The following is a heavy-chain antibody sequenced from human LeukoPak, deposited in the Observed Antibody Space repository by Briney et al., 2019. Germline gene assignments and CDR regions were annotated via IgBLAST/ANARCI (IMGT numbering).Heavy chain of an antibody. Sequence: ASVKVSCKASGYTFTSYGISWVRQAPGQGLEWMGWISAYNGNTNYAQKLQGRVTMNTDTSTSTAYMELRSPRSDDTAVYYCARDRSSSDYWGQGTLVTVSS. J-gene: IGHJ4*02. D-gene: IGHD6-13*01. CDR1: GYTFTSYG. CDR2: ISAYNGNT. CDR3: ARDRSSSDY. V-gene: IGHV1-18*04.